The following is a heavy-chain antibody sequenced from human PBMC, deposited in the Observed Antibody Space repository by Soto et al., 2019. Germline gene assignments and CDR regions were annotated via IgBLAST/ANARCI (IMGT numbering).Heavy chain of an antibody. CDR1: GFTFSDFH. D-gene: IGHD2-15*01. V-gene: IGHV3-11*01. Sequence: QVPLVESGGGLLKPGGSLRLSCAASGFTFSDFHMMWVRQAPGKGLEWISYIYRGGSTVSYADSVQGRFTISRDNAKNSPYPQLDRLRVEDTAVYSCTKRVVESPGYAFVVWGQGTTVTISS. CDR2: IYRGGSTV. CDR3: TKRVVESPGYAFVV. J-gene: IGHJ6*02.